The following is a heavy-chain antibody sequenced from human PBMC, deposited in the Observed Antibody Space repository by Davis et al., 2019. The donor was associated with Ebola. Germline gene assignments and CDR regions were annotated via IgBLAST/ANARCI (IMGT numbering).Heavy chain of an antibody. D-gene: IGHD3-3*01. Sequence: GESLKISCAASGFTFSSYGMHWVRQAPGKGLEWVAVISYDGSNKYYADSVKGRFTISRDNSKNTLYLQMNSLRAEDTAVYYCARDKRRQGFLERYYFDYWGQGTLVTVSS. CDR1: GFTFSSYG. CDR3: ARDKRRQGFLERYYFDY. J-gene: IGHJ4*02. CDR2: ISYDGSNK. V-gene: IGHV3-30*03.